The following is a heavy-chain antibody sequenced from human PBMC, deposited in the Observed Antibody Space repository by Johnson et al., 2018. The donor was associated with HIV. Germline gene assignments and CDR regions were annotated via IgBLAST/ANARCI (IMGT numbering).Heavy chain of an antibody. Sequence: VQLVESGGDLVKPGGSLRLSCAASGFTFSDYYMSWIRQAPGKGLEWVAYISSSGSSRYYADSVKGRFTISRDNTKNLLYLQMNSLRAEDTAVYYCAREAGTGAFDIWGQGTMVTVSS. V-gene: IGHV3-11*04. D-gene: IGHD6-19*01. J-gene: IGHJ3*02. CDR3: AREAGTGAFDI. CDR2: ISSSGSSR. CDR1: GFTFSDYY.